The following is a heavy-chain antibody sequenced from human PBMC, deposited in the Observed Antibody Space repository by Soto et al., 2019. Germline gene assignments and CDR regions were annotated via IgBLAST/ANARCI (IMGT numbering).Heavy chain of an antibody. J-gene: IGHJ6*02. D-gene: IGHD1-26*01. CDR3: ARVSGSYYYGMDV. Sequence: QVQLQESGPGLVKPSGTLSLTCAVSGGSISSSNWWSWVRQPPGKGLEWIGEIYHSGSTNYNPSLKIRVTISVDKSKNQFSLKLSSVIAADTAVYSCARVSGSYYYGMDVWGQGTTVTVSS. V-gene: IGHV4-4*02. CDR1: GGSISSSNW. CDR2: IYHSGST.